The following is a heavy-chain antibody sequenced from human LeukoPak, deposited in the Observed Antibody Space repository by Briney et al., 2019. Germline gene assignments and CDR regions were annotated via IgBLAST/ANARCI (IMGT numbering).Heavy chain of an antibody. D-gene: IGHD2-15*01. V-gene: IGHV3-23*01. Sequence: GGSLSLSCAASGLIFSNYAMSWVRQAPGKGLEWVSGITSGFTPHYADSVKGRFTIPRDNSKNTFHLQMNSLRAEDTAVYYCAKDYSDLRVADVFFEYWGQGTLVTVSS. J-gene: IGHJ4*02. CDR2: ITSGFTP. CDR3: AKDYSDLRVADVFFEY. CDR1: GLIFSNYA.